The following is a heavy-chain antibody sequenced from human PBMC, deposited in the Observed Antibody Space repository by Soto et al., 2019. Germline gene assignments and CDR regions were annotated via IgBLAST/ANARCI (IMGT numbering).Heavy chain of an antibody. V-gene: IGHV3-9*01. Sequence: GGSLRLSCAASGFTFDDYAMHWVRQVPGKGLEWVSGINWNSGSIGYGDSVKGRFAISRDNAKNSLHLQMNSLSAEDTAFYYCVKDESINWYSGHFRHWGQGTLVTV. D-gene: IGHD6-13*01. J-gene: IGHJ1*01. CDR3: VKDESINWYSGHFRH. CDR1: GFTFDDYA. CDR2: INWNSGSI.